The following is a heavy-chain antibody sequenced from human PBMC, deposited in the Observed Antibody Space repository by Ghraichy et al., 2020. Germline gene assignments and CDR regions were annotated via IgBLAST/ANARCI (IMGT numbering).Heavy chain of an antibody. CDR1: GGSISSNSYY. Sequence: SETLSLTCTVSGGSISSNSYYWGWIRQPPGKGLEWIGNIYYSGSTHYNPSLKSRVTMSVDTSKNRFSLKLSSVTAADTAVYYCARQGGSSSWAFFDHWGQGALVTVSS. CDR2: IYYSGST. V-gene: IGHV4-39*01. CDR3: ARQGGSSSWAFFDH. D-gene: IGHD6-13*01. J-gene: IGHJ4*02.